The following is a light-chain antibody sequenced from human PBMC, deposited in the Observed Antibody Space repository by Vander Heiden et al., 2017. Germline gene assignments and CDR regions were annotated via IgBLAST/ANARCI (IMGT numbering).Light chain of an antibody. Sequence: DIQMTQSPSSLSASVGDRVTITCRASQSISSYLNWYQQKPGKAPKLLIYAASSLQSGVPSRFSGSGYGTDFTLTISSLQPEDFATYYCQQSDSTPPGTFGHGTKVDIK. J-gene: IGKJ3*01. V-gene: IGKV1-39*01. CDR3: QQSDSTPPGT. CDR1: QSISSY. CDR2: AAS.